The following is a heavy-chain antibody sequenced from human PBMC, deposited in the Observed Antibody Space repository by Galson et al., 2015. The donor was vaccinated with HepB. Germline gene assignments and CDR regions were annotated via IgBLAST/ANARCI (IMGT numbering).Heavy chain of an antibody. CDR1: GFTFSSYW. CDR2: IKQDGSEK. CDR3: ARRARGSGSYYVY. J-gene: IGHJ4*02. Sequence: SLRLSCAASGFTFSSYWMSWVRQAPGKGLEWVANIKQDGSEKYYVDSVKGRFTISRDNAKNSLYLQMNSLRAEDTAVYYCARRARGSGSYYVYWGQGALVTVSS. D-gene: IGHD3-10*01. V-gene: IGHV3-7*03.